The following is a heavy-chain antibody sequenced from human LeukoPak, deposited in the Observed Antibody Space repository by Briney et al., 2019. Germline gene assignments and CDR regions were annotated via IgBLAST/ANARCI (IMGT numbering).Heavy chain of an antibody. Sequence: SVKVSCKASGGTFGSYAISWVRQAPGQGLEWMGGIIPIFGTANYAQKFQGRVTITADESTSTAYMELSSLRSEDTAVYYCASTRYYYDSSGYWYDYWGQGTLVTVSS. J-gene: IGHJ4*02. CDR2: IIPIFGTA. V-gene: IGHV1-69*13. CDR1: GGTFGSYA. D-gene: IGHD3-22*01. CDR3: ASTRYYYDSSGYWYDY.